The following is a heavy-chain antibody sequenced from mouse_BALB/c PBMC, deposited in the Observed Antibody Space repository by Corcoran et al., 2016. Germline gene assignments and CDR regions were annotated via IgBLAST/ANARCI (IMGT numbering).Heavy chain of an antibody. CDR3: ARLYDYAWFAY. J-gene: IGHJ3*01. CDR1: GYTFTGYA. D-gene: IGHD2-4*01. Sequence: EVQLQQSGPEVVKPGASVKISCKTSGYTFTGYAMHWVRQSHGKRLEWIGGINPNNGGTSYNQKFKGKATLTVDKSSSTAYMELRSLTSEDSAVYYCARLYDYAWFAYWGQGTLVTVSA. V-gene: IGHV1-18*01. CDR2: INPNNGGT.